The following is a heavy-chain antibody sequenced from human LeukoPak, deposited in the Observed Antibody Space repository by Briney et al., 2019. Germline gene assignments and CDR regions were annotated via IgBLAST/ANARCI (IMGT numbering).Heavy chain of an antibody. J-gene: IGHJ4*02. CDR2: IHPSGSA. CDR1: DGSISGYY. CDR3: ARGIDAYKVGY. D-gene: IGHD5-24*01. V-gene: IGHV4-59*01. Sequence: SETLSLTCSVSDGSISGYYWNWIRQPPGGGLEWIGCIHPSGSAHYNPSLENRVTISLDTSNSRLFLNVNSVAAADTAVYYCARGIDAYKVGYWGQGTLVAVSS.